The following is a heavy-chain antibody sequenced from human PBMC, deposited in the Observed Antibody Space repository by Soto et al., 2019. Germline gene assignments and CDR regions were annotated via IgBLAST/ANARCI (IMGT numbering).Heavy chain of an antibody. CDR2: ISASTRNT. J-gene: IGHJ2*01. V-gene: IGHV1-18*01. CDR1: GYTSSDYA. Sequence: QVPLVQSGGEVKKPGASVKVSCQASGYTSSDYAISWVRQAPGQGLEWMGWISASTRNTDQAQNFQGRVIMTLDTSTNTAYMELRSLRSDDTAVYYCVRCYCSVGSCYACWHFDLWGRGTLVTVSS. CDR3: VRCYCSVGSCYACWHFDL. D-gene: IGHD2-15*01.